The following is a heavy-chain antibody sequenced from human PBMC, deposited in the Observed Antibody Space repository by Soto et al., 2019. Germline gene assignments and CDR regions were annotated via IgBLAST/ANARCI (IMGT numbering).Heavy chain of an antibody. V-gene: IGHV3-33*01. Sequence: QVQLVESGGDVVQPGRSLRLSCAASGFTFSRYGMHWVRQAPGKGLEWVAVIWADGRTKDYADSVRGRFSISRDDSKTTLYLQMNNLRREDTAVYYCATDAGGAPYDYWGQGTLVTVSS. CDR2: IWADGRTK. D-gene: IGHD2-15*01. CDR3: ATDAGGAPYDY. CDR1: GFTFSRYG. J-gene: IGHJ4*02.